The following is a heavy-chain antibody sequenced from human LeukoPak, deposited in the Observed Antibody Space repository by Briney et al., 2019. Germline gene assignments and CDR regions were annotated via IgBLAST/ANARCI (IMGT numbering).Heavy chain of an antibody. Sequence: PGGSLRLSCAASGFTFSDYSMNWVRQAPGKGLEWVSYISGSGSTTYYADSVKGRFTISRDNAKNSLSLQMSSLRAGDTAVYYCARDVNLDPSGWGNYYYYYMDVWGKGATVTVSS. J-gene: IGHJ6*03. V-gene: IGHV3-48*01. CDR1: GFTFSDYS. D-gene: IGHD1-1*01. CDR3: ARDVNLDPSGWGNYYYYYMDV. CDR2: ISGSGSTT.